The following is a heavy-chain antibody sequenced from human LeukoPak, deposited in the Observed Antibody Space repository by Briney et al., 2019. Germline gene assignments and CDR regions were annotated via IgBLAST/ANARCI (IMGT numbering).Heavy chain of an antibody. CDR1: GGSISSYC. CDR2: IYHSGST. V-gene: IGHV4-59*08. CDR3: ARSPGGSYDSSGYPGVFDY. Sequence: SATLSLTCTVSGGSISSYCWSWTRQPPGTGLEWIGSIYHSGSTFYNPSLKSRVTISVDTSKNQFSLKLSSVTAADTAVYYCARSPGGSYDSSGYPGVFDYWGQGTLVTVSS. J-gene: IGHJ4*02. D-gene: IGHD3-22*01.